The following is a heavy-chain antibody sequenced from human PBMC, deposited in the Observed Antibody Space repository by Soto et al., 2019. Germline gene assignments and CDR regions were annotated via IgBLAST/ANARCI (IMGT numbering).Heavy chain of an antibody. CDR1: GGSISSSSYY. J-gene: IGHJ5*02. CDR2: IYYSGST. Sequence: QLQLQESGPGLVKPSETLSLTCTVSGGSISSSSYYWGWIRQPPGKGLEWIGSIYYSGSTYYNPSLKSRVTISVDTSKNQFSLKLSSVTAADTAVYYCARDSDFGQHPNFGPWGQGTLVTVSS. D-gene: IGHD3-3*01. CDR3: ARDSDFGQHPNFGP. V-gene: IGHV4-39*01.